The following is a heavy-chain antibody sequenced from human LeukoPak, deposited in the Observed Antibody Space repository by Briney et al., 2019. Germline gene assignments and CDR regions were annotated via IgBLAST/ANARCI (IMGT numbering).Heavy chain of an antibody. CDR3: ARLRHYGSGSYPMTGNWFDP. CDR2: VRYDSSNK. CDR1: GFTFSGYG. D-gene: IGHD3-10*01. V-gene: IGHV3-30*02. Sequence: GGSLRLSCAASGFTFSGYGMHWVRQAPGKGLEWVAFVRYDSSNKYYADSVKGRFTISRDNSKNTLYLQMNSLRAEDTAVYYCARLRHYGSGSYPMTGNWFDPWGQGTLVSVSS. J-gene: IGHJ5*02.